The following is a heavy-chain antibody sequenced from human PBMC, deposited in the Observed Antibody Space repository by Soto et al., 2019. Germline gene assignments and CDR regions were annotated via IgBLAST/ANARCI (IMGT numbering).Heavy chain of an antibody. V-gene: IGHV1-8*01. CDR3: ARGTNYDFWSGYYYYYGMDV. CDR2: MNPNSGNT. Sequence: ASVKVSCKASGYTFTSYDINWVRQATGQGLEWMGWMNPNSGNTGYAQKFQGRVTMTRNTSISTAYMELSSLRSEDTAVYYCARGTNYDFWSGYYYYYGMDVWGQGTTVTVSS. J-gene: IGHJ6*02. D-gene: IGHD3-3*01. CDR1: GYTFTSYD.